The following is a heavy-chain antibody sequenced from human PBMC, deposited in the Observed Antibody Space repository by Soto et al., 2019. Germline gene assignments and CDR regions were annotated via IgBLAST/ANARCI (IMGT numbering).Heavy chain of an antibody. Sequence: SETLSLPCAVNGGSLSGYYWSWIRQSPGKGLEWIGEIKHRGSSDYNPSLKSRVTISIDASKNHVTLELTSVTAADTAVYYCARSDNRNSLYGVGCWGQGTAVTVSS. D-gene: IGHD1-7*01. CDR3: ARSDNRNSLYGVGC. CDR1: GGSLSGYY. V-gene: IGHV4-34*01. CDR2: IKHRGSS. J-gene: IGHJ6*02.